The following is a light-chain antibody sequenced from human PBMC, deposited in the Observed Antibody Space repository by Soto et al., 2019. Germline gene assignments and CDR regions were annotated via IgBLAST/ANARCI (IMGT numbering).Light chain of an antibody. V-gene: IGKV1-39*01. CDR2: AAS. CDR3: QQSYSTPCT. J-gene: IGKJ4*01. CDR1: QSISSY. Sequence: DIQMTQSPSSLSASVGDRVTITCRASQSISSYLNWYQQKPGKAPKLLIYAASSLQSGVPSRFSGSGSGTDFTLTIRSLQPEDFATYYCQQSYSTPCTFGGGTKVEIK.